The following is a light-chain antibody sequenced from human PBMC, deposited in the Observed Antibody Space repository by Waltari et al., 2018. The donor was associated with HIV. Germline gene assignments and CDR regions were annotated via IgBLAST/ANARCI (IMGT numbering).Light chain of an antibody. V-gene: IGLV2-23*02. J-gene: IGLJ3*02. CDR3: CSYAGSSTLV. CDR1: SSDVGRYNL. Sequence: QSALTQPASVSGSPGQSIPISCTGTSSDVGRYNLVSWYQQHPGKAPKLMNYDVSKRPAGVSNRFSGSKSGNTASLTISGLQAEDEADYYCCSYAGSSTLVFGGGTKLTVL. CDR2: DVS.